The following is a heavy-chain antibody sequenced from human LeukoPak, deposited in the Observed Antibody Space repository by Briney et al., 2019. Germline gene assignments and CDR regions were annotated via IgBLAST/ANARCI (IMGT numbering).Heavy chain of an antibody. Sequence: SETLSLTWAVPGGSISSYYWSWIRQPAGKGLEWIGRIYTSGSTNYNPSLKSRVTISVDTSKNQFSLKLSSVTAADTAVYYCARVSRYYYGSGSYYRKNWFDPWGQGTLVTVSS. J-gene: IGHJ5*02. V-gene: IGHV4-4*07. CDR2: IYTSGST. CDR1: GGSISSYY. D-gene: IGHD3-10*01. CDR3: ARVSRYYYGSGSYYRKNWFDP.